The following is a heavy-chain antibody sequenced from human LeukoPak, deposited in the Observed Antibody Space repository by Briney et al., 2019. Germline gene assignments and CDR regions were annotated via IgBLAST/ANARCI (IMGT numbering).Heavy chain of an antibody. Sequence: SETLSLTCTVSGGSISSSSYYWGWIRQPPGKGLKWVGEIYLRGNTNYNPSLESRVTISVDESKTQLSLRLESVTAADTAVYYCARGTITTVTDSWGPGTLVTVSS. CDR1: GGSISSSSYY. J-gene: IGHJ4*02. CDR2: IYLRGNT. V-gene: IGHV4-39*07. D-gene: IGHD4-17*01. CDR3: ARGTITTVTDS.